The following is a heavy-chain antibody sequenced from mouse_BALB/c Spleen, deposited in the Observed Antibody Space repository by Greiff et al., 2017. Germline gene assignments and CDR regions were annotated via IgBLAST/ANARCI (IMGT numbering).Heavy chain of an antibody. CDR3: AREGWLPFDY. J-gene: IGHJ2*01. CDR1: GFTFSSYA. D-gene: IGHD2-3*01. CDR2: ISSGGST. Sequence: EVHLVESGGGLVKPGGSLKLSCAASGFTFSSYAMSWVRQTPEKRLEWVASISSGGSTYYPDSVKGRFTISRDNARNILYLQMSSLRSEDTAMYYCAREGWLPFDYWGQGTTLTVSS. V-gene: IGHV5-6-5*01.